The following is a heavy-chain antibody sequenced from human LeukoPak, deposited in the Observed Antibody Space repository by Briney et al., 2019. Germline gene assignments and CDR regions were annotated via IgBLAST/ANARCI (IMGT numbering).Heavy chain of an antibody. V-gene: IGHV3-9*01. Sequence: GGSLRLSCAASGFTFDDYAMHWVRQAPGKGLEWVSGISWNSGSIGYADSVKGRFTISRDNAKNSLYLQMNSLRAEDTALYYCAKAIGGEVATINYNGFDPWGQGTLVTVSS. D-gene: IGHD5-12*01. CDR3: AKAIGGEVATINYNGFDP. CDR2: ISWNSGSI. J-gene: IGHJ5*02. CDR1: GFTFDDYA.